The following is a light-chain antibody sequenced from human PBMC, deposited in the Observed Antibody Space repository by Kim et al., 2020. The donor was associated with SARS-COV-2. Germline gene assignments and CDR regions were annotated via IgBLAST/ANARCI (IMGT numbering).Light chain of an antibody. CDR2: QDN. V-gene: IGLV3-1*01. CDR1: KLGDKY. CDR3: QAWDSIVV. J-gene: IGLJ2*01. Sequence: SYELSQPPSLSVSPGQTATITCSGDKLGDKYPCWYQQKPGQSPVLVIYQDNKRPSGIPERFSGSNSGNTATLTISGTQAMDEADYYCQAWDSIVVFGGGT.